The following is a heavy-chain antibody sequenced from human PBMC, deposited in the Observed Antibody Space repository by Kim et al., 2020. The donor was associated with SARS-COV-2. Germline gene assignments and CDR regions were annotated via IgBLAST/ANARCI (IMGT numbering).Heavy chain of an antibody. CDR1: GFTFSNAW. J-gene: IGHJ6*02. CDR2: IKSKTDGGTT. CDR3: TTGCSSTSCYPSGRYYYYGMDV. V-gene: IGHV3-15*01. D-gene: IGHD2-2*01. Sequence: GGSLRLSCAASGFTFSNAWMSWVRQAPGKGLEWVGRIKSKTDGGTTDYAAPVKGRFTISRDDSKNTLYLQMNSLKTEDTAVYYCTTGCSSTSCYPSGRYYYYGMDVWGQGTTVTVSS.